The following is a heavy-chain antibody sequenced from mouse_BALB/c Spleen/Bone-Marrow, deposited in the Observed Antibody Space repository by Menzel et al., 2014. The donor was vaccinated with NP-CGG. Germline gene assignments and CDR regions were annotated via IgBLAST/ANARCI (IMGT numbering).Heavy chain of an antibody. J-gene: IGHJ2*01. CDR3: ARRLTGTLYFDY. Sequence: VQLVESGAELVRPGTSVKVSCKASGYAFTNHLIEWVKQRPGQGLEWIGVINPGSGSTNYNENFKGKATLTADKSSSTPYMQLSSLTSDDSAIYFCARRLTGTLYFDYWNQGTTPKISS. CDR1: GYAFTNHL. CDR2: INPGSGST. V-gene: IGHV1-54*03. D-gene: IGHD4-1*01.